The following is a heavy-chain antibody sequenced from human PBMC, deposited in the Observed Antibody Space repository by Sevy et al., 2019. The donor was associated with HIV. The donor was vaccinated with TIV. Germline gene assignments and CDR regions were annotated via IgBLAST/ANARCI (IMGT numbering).Heavy chain of an antibody. D-gene: IGHD3-10*01. J-gene: IGHJ3*02. CDR3: ASLWFGATSFDAFDI. V-gene: IGHV1-2*02. CDR2: INPNSGGT. CDR1: GYTFTGYY. Sequence: ASVKVSCKASGYTFTGYYMHWVRQAPGQGLEWMGWINPNSGGTNYAQKFQGRVTMTRDTSISTAYMELSRLRSDDTAVYYCASLWFGATSFDAFDIWGQGTMVTVSS.